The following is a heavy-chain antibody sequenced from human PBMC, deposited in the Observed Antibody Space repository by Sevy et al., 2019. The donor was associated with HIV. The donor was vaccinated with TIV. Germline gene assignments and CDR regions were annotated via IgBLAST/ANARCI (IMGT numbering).Heavy chain of an antibody. CDR1: GGSITNATYH. D-gene: IGHD2-15*01. Sequence: SETLSLSCTVSGGSITNATYHWGWIRQPPGKGLEWIGSVSYIGTTFYTPSLKSRVTMSVDTSKNQFSLRLSSVTAADTAVYYCAKHVGFFDPWGRGTLVTVSS. CDR2: VSYIGTT. CDR3: AKHVGFFDP. J-gene: IGHJ5*02. V-gene: IGHV4-39*01.